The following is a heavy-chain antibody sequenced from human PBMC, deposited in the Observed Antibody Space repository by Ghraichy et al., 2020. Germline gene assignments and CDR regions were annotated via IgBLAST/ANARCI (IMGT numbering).Heavy chain of an antibody. D-gene: IGHD3-10*01. J-gene: IGHJ4*02. CDR3: ARVTNYAASGRLDY. CDR2: VQNTGST. CDR1: GGSIRSYY. V-gene: IGHV4-59*01. Sequence: SQTLSLTCTVSGGSIRSYYWSWIRQSPGKGLEWIGYVQNTGSTNYKPSLKSRVTISVDMSKNQFSLRLRSVTAADTAVYYCARVTNYAASGRLDYWGQGTLVTVSS.